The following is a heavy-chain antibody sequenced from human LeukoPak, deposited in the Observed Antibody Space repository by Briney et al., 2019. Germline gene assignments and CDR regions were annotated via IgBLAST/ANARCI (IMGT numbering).Heavy chain of an antibody. Sequence: GGSLRLSCAASRFTFSSYGMHWVRQAPGKGLEWVAYIQSDRSNEQYADSVRGRFSISRDSSKNILYLQMNSLRAEDTAVYYCAKTRNGAFDIWGQGTMVTVSS. D-gene: IGHD1-1*01. CDR1: RFTFSSYG. CDR3: AKTRNGAFDI. V-gene: IGHV3-30*02. J-gene: IGHJ3*02. CDR2: IQSDRSNE.